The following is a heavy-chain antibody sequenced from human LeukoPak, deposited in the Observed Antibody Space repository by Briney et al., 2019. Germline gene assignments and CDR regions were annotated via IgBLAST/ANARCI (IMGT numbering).Heavy chain of an antibody. J-gene: IGHJ5*02. CDR2: NNHSGST. D-gene: IGHD6-19*01. Sequence: SETLTLTCAVYGGCFSGYYWSWIRQPPGKGLEWIGENNHSGSTNYNPSLKSRVTISVDTSKNQFSLKLSSVTAADTAVYYCARGQGNSSGPERWFDPWGQGTLVTVSS. CDR3: ARGQGNSSGPERWFDP. V-gene: IGHV4-34*01. CDR1: GGCFSGYY.